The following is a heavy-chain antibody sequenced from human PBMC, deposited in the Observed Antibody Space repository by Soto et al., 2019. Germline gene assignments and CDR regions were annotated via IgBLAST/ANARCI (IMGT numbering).Heavy chain of an antibody. CDR1: GDSISSGNKY. CDR3: ARVPSPFDYYYAMDV. V-gene: IGHV4-30-4*01. J-gene: IGHJ6*02. D-gene: IGHD3-16*01. CDR2: IFPSGTT. Sequence: SETLSLTCTVSGDSISSGNKYWSWIRQPPGKGLEWIGYIFPSGTTYYNPSLKSRLTMSLDASQNQFSLKLNSLTDADTAVYFCARVPSPFDYYYAMDVWGQGTTVTVSS.